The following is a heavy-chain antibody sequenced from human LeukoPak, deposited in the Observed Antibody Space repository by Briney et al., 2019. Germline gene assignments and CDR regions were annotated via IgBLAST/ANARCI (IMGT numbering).Heavy chain of an antibody. V-gene: IGHV1-3*01. D-gene: IGHD2-2*01. CDR3: ARGGRLGYCSSTSCPYYFDY. CDR1: GYTFTSYA. J-gene: IGHJ4*02. Sequence: ASVKVSCKASGYTFTSYAMHWVRQAPGQRLEWMGWINAGNGNTKYSQKFQGRVTITRDTSASTAYMELSSLRSEDTAVYYCARGGRLGYCSSTSCPYYFDYWGQGTLVTVSS. CDR2: INAGNGNT.